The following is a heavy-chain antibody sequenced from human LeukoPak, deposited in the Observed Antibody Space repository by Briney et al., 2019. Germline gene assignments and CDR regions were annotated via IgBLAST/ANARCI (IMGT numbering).Heavy chain of an antibody. CDR2: LSTSGGNT. J-gene: IGHJ4*02. D-gene: IGHD6-13*01. Sequence: PRGSLRLSCAASGFTFSSYAMSWVRLPPGKGLQWVSSLSTSGGNTYYADSVRGRFTISRDNSQNTLYLQMDSLRAEDTAVYYCAKKEQPSYLDYWGQGTLVTVSS. CDR1: GFTFSSYA. CDR3: AKKEQPSYLDY. V-gene: IGHV3-23*01.